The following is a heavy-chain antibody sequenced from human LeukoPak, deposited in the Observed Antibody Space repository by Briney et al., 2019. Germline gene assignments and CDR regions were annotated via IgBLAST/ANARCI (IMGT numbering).Heavy chain of an antibody. D-gene: IGHD6-6*01. Sequence: GGSLRLSCAASGFTFSSYSMNWVRQAPGKGLEWVSSISSSSSYISYADSVKGRFTISRDNAKNSLYLQMNSLRAEDTAVYYCARDYIAARHPLDYWGQGTLVTVSS. CDR1: GFTFSSYS. J-gene: IGHJ4*02. V-gene: IGHV3-21*01. CDR3: ARDYIAARHPLDY. CDR2: ISSSSSYI.